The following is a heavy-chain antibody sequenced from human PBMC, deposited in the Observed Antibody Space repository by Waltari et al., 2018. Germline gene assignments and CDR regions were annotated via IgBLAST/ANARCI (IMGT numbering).Heavy chain of an antibody. CDR3: ARDRATMVQGVPKALDY. D-gene: IGHD3-10*01. Sequence: QVQLQESGPGLVKPSETLSLTCAVSGYSISSGYYWGWIRQPPGKGLEWIGSIYHSGSTYYNPSLKSRVTISVDTSKNQFSLKLSSVTAADTAVYYCARDRATMVQGVPKALDYWGQGTLVTVSS. CDR1: GYSISSGYY. J-gene: IGHJ4*02. V-gene: IGHV4-38-2*02. CDR2: IYHSGST.